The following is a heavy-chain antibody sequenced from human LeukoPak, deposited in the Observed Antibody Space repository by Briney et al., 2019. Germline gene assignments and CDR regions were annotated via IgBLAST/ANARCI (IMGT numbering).Heavy chain of an antibody. Sequence: GASVKVSCKASGGTFSSYAISWVRQAPGQGLEWMGGIIPIFGTANYAQKFQGRVTITADESTSTAYMELSSLRSEDTAVYYCARDKIGDLDNNWFDPRGQGTLVTVSS. CDR1: GGTFSSYA. CDR3: ARDKIGDLDNNWFDP. D-gene: IGHD4-17*01. V-gene: IGHV1-69*13. J-gene: IGHJ5*02. CDR2: IIPIFGTA.